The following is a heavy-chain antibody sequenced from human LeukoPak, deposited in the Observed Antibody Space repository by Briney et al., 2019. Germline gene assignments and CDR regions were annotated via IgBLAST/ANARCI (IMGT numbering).Heavy chain of an antibody. J-gene: IGHJ6*02. V-gene: IGHV3-30*18. CDR2: ISYDGSNK. Sequence: GGSLRLSCAASGFTFSSYGMHWVRQAPGKGLEWVAVISYDGSNKHYADSVKGRFTISRDNSKNTLYLQMNSLRAEDTAVYYCAKVLSGSYYGYYYYGMDVWGQGTTVTVSS. CDR1: GFTFSSYG. CDR3: AKVLSGSYYGYYYYGMDV. D-gene: IGHD1-26*01.